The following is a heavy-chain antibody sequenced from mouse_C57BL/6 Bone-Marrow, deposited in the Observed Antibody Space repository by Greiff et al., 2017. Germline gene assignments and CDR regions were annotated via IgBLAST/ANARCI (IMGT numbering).Heavy chain of an antibody. CDR1: GFNIKDDY. CDR2: IDPENGDT. D-gene: IGHD2-4*01. V-gene: IGHV14-4*01. J-gene: IGHJ3*01. Sequence: EVQLQQSGAELVRPGASVKLSCTASGFNIKDDYMHWVKQRPEKGLEWIGWIDPENGDTEYASQFQGKATITADTSSNTAYLQLSSLTSEDTAVYYCTFYYDCPFAYWGQGTLVTVSA. CDR3: TFYYDCPFAY.